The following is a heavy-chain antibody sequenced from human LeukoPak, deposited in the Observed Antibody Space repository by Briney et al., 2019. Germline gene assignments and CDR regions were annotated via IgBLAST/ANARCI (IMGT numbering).Heavy chain of an antibody. V-gene: IGHV4-39*07. CDR1: GGSISSSSYY. J-gene: IGHJ4*02. Sequence: SETLSLTCTVSGGSISSSSYYWGWIRQPPGKGLEWIGSIYYSGSTYYNPSLKSRVTISVDTSKNQFSLKLSSVTAADTAVYYCAGVSIYYGSGSSFDYWGQGTLVTVSS. D-gene: IGHD3-10*01. CDR2: IYYSGST. CDR3: AGVSIYYGSGSSFDY.